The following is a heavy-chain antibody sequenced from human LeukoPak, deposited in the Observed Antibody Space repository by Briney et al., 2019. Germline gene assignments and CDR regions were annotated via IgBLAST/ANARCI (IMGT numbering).Heavy chain of an antibody. J-gene: IGHJ5*02. D-gene: IGHD5-18*01. Sequence: PGGSLRLSCAASGFTFSNYRMNWVRHSPGRGLEWVANIKEDGSEEHYADSVKGRFTISRDNAKSSLHLQMDSLRAEDTAVYFCARGVSHSSWGQETLVTVSS. CDR2: IKEDGSEE. CDR3: ARGVSHSS. CDR1: GFTFSNYR. V-gene: IGHV3-7*03.